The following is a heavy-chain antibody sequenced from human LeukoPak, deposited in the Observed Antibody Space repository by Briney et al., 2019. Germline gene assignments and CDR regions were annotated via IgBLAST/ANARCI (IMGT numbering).Heavy chain of an antibody. D-gene: IGHD5-18*01. CDR3: ARHDSGYSYGFDY. Sequence: KSSETLSLTCTVSGGSISGTYYYWGWIRQPPGKGLEWIGSIYFSGSTYYNPSLKSRVTISVYTSKNQFSLKVSSVTAADTAVYYCARHDSGYSYGFDYWGQGTLVTVSS. J-gene: IGHJ4*02. CDR1: GGSISGTYYY. V-gene: IGHV4-39*01. CDR2: IYFSGST.